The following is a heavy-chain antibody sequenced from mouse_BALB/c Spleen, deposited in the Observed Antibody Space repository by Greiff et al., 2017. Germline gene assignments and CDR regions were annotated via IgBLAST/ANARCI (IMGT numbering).Heavy chain of an antibody. CDR1: GFTFSSYA. D-gene: IGHD1-2*01. CDR2: ISSGGST. CDR3: ARGITTATWAY. V-gene: IGHV5-6-5*01. Sequence: DVMLVESGGGLVKPGGSLKLSCAASGFTFSSYAMSWVRQTPEKRLEWVASISSGGSTYYPDSVKGRFTISRDNARNILYLQMSSLRSEDTAMYYCARGITTATWAYWGQGTLVTVSA. J-gene: IGHJ3*01.